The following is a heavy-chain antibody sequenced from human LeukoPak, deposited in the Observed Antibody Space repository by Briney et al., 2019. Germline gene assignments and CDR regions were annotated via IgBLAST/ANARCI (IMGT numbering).Heavy chain of an antibody. CDR1: GFNFKDAW. Sequence: GGSLRLSCVVSGFNFKDAWMNWARQAPGRGLEWIARIKTIADGGTREYAAPVKGRFIISRDDSRNMLYLQLNNLKTEDSAMYYCTSHYGSGGFWGQGTLVTVSS. J-gene: IGHJ4*02. V-gene: IGHV3-15*07. D-gene: IGHD3-10*01. CDR3: TSHYGSGGF. CDR2: IKTIADGGTR.